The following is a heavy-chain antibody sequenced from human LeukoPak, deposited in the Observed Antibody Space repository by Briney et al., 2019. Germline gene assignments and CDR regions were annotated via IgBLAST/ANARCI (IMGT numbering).Heavy chain of an antibody. Sequence: PGGSLRLSCAASGFTFDDYAMHWVRQAPGKGLEWVSGISWNSGSIGYADSVKGRFTISRDNAKNSLYLQMNSLRAEDTALYYCAKSIAARLRAFDIWGQGTMVTVSS. J-gene: IGHJ3*02. CDR3: AKSIAARLRAFDI. CDR1: GFTFDDYA. D-gene: IGHD6-6*01. CDR2: ISWNSGSI. V-gene: IGHV3-9*01.